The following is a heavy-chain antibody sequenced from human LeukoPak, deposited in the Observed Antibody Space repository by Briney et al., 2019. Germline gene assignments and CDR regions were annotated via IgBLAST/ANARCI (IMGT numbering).Heavy chain of an antibody. CDR1: GFSLSGHW. D-gene: IGHD3-3*01. Sequence: GGSLRLSCAASGFSLSGHWMSWVRQAPGKGLEWVASIRRDGGVIHYLDSVEGRFIISRVNAKNSLYLQMDSLRAEDTAVYYCARLPGDFTIYDYWGQGTLVTVSS. J-gene: IGHJ4*02. CDR2: IRRDGGVI. V-gene: IGHV3-7*01. CDR3: ARLPGDFTIYDY.